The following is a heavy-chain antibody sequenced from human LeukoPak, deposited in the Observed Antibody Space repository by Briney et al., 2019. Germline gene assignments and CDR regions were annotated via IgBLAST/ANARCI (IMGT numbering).Heavy chain of an antibody. D-gene: IGHD1-1*01. CDR1: GGSISSSSYY. Sequence: SETLSLTCTVSGGSISSSSYYWGWIRQPPGKGLEWIGSIYYSGSTYYNPSLKSRVTISVDTSKNQFSLKLSSVTAADTAVYYCAREGSWNYNYYYMDVWGKGTTVTVSS. CDR2: IYYSGST. J-gene: IGHJ6*03. CDR3: AREGSWNYNYYYMDV. V-gene: IGHV4-39*07.